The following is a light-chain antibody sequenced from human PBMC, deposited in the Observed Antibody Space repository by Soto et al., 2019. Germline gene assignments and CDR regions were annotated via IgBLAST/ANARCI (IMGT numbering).Light chain of an antibody. Sequence: SDELSHPPSVSLAPGHTARITCGGDNIGSKSVHWYQQKPGQAPVLVVYNDRDRPSGIPERFSGSNSGNTATLTISRVEAGDEAEYYCQLWVSSSHHFYAFGTGTKVTVL. CDR2: NDR. V-gene: IGLV3-21*02. J-gene: IGLJ1*01. CDR3: QLWVSSSHHFYA. CDR1: NIGSKS.